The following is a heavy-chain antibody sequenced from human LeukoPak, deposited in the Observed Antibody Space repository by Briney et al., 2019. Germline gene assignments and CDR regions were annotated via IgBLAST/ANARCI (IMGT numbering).Heavy chain of an antibody. V-gene: IGHV3-23*01. CDR3: AKDRRGSGSYYDV. D-gene: IGHD3-10*01. CDR1: GFTFSSYS. J-gene: IGHJ4*02. CDR2: ITGSGTFT. Sequence: PGGSLRLSCAASGFTFSSYSMNWVRQAPGKGLEWVSLITGSGTFTHHADSVKGRFTLSRDNGKNTLYLQMNSLRADDTAVYYCAKDRRGSGSYYDVWGQGTLVTVSS.